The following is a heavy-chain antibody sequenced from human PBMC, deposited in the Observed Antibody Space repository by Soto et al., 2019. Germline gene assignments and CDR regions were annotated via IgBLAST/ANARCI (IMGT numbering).Heavy chain of an antibody. V-gene: IGHV3-23*01. CDR1: GFIFENFG. CDR3: AREGINNYNEYYFDS. Sequence: GGSLRLSCAASGFIFENFGMSWVRQAPGKGLEWISSISGSGFKKYYADSVKGRFTISRDNSKSTVYLELNNLSAEDTAVYYCAREGINNYNEYYFDSWGQGTVVTVSS. CDR2: ISGSGFKK. D-gene: IGHD4-4*01. J-gene: IGHJ4*02.